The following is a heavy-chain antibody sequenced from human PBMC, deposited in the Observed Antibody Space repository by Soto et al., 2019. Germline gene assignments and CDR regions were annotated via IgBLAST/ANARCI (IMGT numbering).Heavy chain of an antibody. D-gene: IGHD4-17*01. J-gene: IGHJ4*02. CDR2: ISNSGGDT. Sequence: PGGSLRLSCAASGFTFNTYVMTWVRQAPGEGLEWVSSISNSGGDTYYADSVKGRFTISRDNSKNTLYLQMNSLRAEDTALYYCAKGLPDYAVHDSWGQGTLVTVSS. CDR3: AKGLPDYAVHDS. CDR1: GFTFNTYV. V-gene: IGHV3-23*01.